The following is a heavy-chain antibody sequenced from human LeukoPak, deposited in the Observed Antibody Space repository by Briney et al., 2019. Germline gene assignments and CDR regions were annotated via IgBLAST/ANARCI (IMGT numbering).Heavy chain of an antibody. V-gene: IGHV3-23*01. D-gene: IGHD3-22*01. Sequence: GGSLRLSCAASGFTFSTYSMNWVRQAPGKGLEWVSGISGSGDNTYYADSVKGRFTISRDNSKNTLYVQVNSLGTEDTAAYYCAKGSYYDSSGSFYFDYWGQGTLVTVSS. CDR2: ISGSGDNT. CDR1: GFTFSTYS. J-gene: IGHJ4*02. CDR3: AKGSYYDSSGSFYFDY.